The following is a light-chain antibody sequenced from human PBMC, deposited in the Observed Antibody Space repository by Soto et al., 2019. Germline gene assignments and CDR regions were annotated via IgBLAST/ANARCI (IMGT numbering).Light chain of an antibody. V-gene: IGKV3-15*01. CDR3: QQYNNWPSWT. CDR2: GAS. J-gene: IGKJ1*01. CDR1: QSVSSN. Sequence: EIVMTQSPATLSVSPGERATLSCRASQSVSSNLAWYQQKPGQAPRLLIYGASTRATGIPARFSGGGSGTEFTLTISSLQSEDFAVYYCQQYNNWPSWTFGQGTKV.